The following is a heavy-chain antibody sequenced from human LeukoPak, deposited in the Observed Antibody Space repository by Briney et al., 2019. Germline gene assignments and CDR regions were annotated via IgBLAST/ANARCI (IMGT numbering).Heavy chain of an antibody. D-gene: IGHD2-2*02. CDR1: GGSFSGYY. CDR2: INHSGST. V-gene: IGHV4-34*01. Sequence: SETLSLTCAVYGGSFSGYYWSWIRQPPGKGLEWIGEINHSGSTNYNPSLKSRVTISVDTSKNQFSLKLSSVTAADTAVYYCARVSVLAPKYLLYRWGMEYYFDYWGQGTLVTVSS. J-gene: IGHJ4*02. CDR3: ARVSVLAPKYLLYRWGMEYYFDY.